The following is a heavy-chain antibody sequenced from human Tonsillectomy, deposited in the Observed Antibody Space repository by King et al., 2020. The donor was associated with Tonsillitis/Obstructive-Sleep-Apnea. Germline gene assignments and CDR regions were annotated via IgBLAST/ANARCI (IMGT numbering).Heavy chain of an antibody. D-gene: IGHD6-19*01. CDR2: IYSGGST. CDR1: GFTVSSNY. J-gene: IGHJ4*02. CDR3: ARGEAGPGPPGWFDY. Sequence: DVQLVESGGGLIQPGGSLRLSCAASGFTVSSNYMSWVRQAPGKGLEWVSVIYSGGSTYYADSVKGRFTISRDNSKNTLYLQMNSLGAEDTAVYYCARGEAGPGPPGWFDYWGQGTLVTVSS. V-gene: IGHV3-53*01.